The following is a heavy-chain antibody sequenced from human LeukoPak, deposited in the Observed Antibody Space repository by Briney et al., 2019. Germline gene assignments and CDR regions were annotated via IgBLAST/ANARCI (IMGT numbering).Heavy chain of an antibody. J-gene: IGHJ3*02. Sequence: ASVKVSCTVSGYTLTELSMHWVRQAPGKGLEWMGGFDPEDGETIYAQKFQGRVTMTEDTSTDTAYMELSSLRSEDTAVYYCATFLGDYANDAFDIWGQGTMVTVSS. CDR1: GYTLTELS. CDR3: ATFLGDYANDAFDI. D-gene: IGHD4-17*01. CDR2: FDPEDGET. V-gene: IGHV1-24*01.